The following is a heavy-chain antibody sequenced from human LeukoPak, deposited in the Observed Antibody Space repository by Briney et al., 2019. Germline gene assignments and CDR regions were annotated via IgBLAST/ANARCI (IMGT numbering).Heavy chain of an antibody. V-gene: IGHV3-21*01. Sequence: GGSLRHSCAASGFTFSSYRMNWVRQAPGKGLEWVSSISLSSSYIYYADSVKGRFTISRDNANNLLYLEMNSLRAEDTAVYYCARGPSTVTSDYWGQGTLVTVSS. J-gene: IGHJ4*02. CDR2: ISLSSSYI. CDR3: ARGPSTVTSDY. D-gene: IGHD4-23*01. CDR1: GFTFSSYR.